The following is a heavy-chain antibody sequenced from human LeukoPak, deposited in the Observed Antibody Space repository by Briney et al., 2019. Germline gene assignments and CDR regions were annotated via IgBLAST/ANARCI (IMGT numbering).Heavy chain of an antibody. CDR1: GFPFSIYE. D-gene: IGHD6-19*01. J-gene: IGHJ4*02. Sequence: PGGSLRLSCAVSGFPFSIYEMNWVRQAPGKGLEWVSNIGSSGTTIYYADSVKGRFSISRDNAKSSLYLQMNSLRVEDTAVYYCALLAVASDFDYWGRGALVIVSS. CDR2: IGSSGTTI. CDR3: ALLAVASDFDY. V-gene: IGHV3-48*03.